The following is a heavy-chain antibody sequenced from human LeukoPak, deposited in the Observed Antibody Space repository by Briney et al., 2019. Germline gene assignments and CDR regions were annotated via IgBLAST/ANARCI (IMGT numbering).Heavy chain of an antibody. J-gene: IGHJ6*03. CDR3: GREKIEEVVKLTFNWGATYHPPYMDL. Sequence: GGSLRLSCAASGFTVRANYMNWVRQAPGKGLEWVSVIFGGDTYYADSVKGRFTISRDESKNTVYLQMTSLRPEDTAVYYCGREKIEEVVKLTFNWGATYHPPYMDLWGKGTTVTVSS. D-gene: IGHD3-22*01. CDR2: IFGGDT. V-gene: IGHV3-66*02. CDR1: GFTVRANY.